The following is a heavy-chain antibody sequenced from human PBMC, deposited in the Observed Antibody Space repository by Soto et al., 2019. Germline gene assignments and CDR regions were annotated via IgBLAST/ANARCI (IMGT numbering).Heavy chain of an antibody. V-gene: IGHV4-4*07. CDR1: GGSISYY. D-gene: IGHD3-3*01. J-gene: IGHJ4*02. CDR2: IYTSGST. Sequence: SETLSLTCTVSGGSISYYWSWIRQPAGKGLEWIGRIYTSGSTNYNSSLKSRVTMSVDTSKNQFSLKLTSVTAADTAVYFCARGIVDFWSGRHYFDYWGQGTLVTVSS. CDR3: ARGIVDFWSGRHYFDY.